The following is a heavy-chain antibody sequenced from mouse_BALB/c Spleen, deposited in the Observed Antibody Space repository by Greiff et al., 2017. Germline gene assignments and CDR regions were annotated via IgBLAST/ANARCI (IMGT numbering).Heavy chain of an antibody. CDR2: ISYDGSN. Sequence: EVKLVESGPGLVKPSQSLSLTCSVTGYSITSGYYWNWIRQFPGNKLEWMGYISYDGSNNYNPSLKNRISITRDTSKNQFFLKLNSVTTEDTATYYCAIYDYDRFAYWGQGTLVTVSA. CDR3: AIYDYDRFAY. D-gene: IGHD2-4*01. V-gene: IGHV3-6*02. CDR1: GYSITSGYY. J-gene: IGHJ3*01.